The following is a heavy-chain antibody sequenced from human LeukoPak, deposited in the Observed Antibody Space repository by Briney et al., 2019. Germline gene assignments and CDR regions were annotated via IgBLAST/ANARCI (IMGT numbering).Heavy chain of an antibody. CDR3: ARGVGYCGGDCLDFDY. CDR1: GWSFSGYY. D-gene: IGHD2-21*02. V-gene: IGHV4-34*01. CDR2: INRSGST. Sequence: SETLSLTCAVYGWSFSGYYWSWIRQPPGKGLEWIGEINRSGSTNYNPSLKSRVTISVDTSKNQFSLKLSSVTAADTAVYYCARGVGYCGGDCLDFDYWGQGTLVTVSS. J-gene: IGHJ4*02.